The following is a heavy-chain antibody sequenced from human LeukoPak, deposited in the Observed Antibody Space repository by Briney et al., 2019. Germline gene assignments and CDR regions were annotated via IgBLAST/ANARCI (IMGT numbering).Heavy chain of an antibody. CDR1: GFNGSSNY. D-gene: IGHD6-19*01. V-gene: IGHV3-53*04. CDR2: LFGAGRT. Sequence: PGGSLRLSCAASGFNGSSNYMSGVRQAPGKGLEWVSVLFGAGRTYYADSVKGRFTISRHDSQNTLFLQMNSLRAEDTAVYYCARGGTPGFSTGRIDYWGQGTLVTVSS. CDR3: ARGGTPGFSTGRIDY. J-gene: IGHJ4*02.